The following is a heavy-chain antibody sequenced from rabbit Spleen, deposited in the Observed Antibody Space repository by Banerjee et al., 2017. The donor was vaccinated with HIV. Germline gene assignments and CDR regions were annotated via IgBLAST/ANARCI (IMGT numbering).Heavy chain of an antibody. Sequence: QSLEESGGDLVKPEGSLTLTCTASGFTLSSYWMCWVRQAPGKGLEWIACIYGGGGNTYYASWAKGRFTIAKTSSTTVTLQMTRMSAADTATYFCARNPNSNGYYFTRLDLWGQGTLVTVS. CDR1: GFTLSSYW. D-gene: IGHD1-1*01. CDR2: IYGGGGNT. V-gene: IGHV1S40*01. J-gene: IGHJ3*01. CDR3: ARNPNSNGYYFTRLDL.